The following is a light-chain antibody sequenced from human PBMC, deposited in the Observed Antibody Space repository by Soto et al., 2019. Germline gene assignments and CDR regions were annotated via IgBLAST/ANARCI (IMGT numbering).Light chain of an antibody. V-gene: IGLV2-11*01. CDR1: SSDVGGYNY. J-gene: IGLJ2*01. CDR2: DVN. Sequence: QSALTQPRSVSGSPGQSVTISCTGTSSDVGGYNYVSWYQQHPGKAPKVMIYDVNKRPSGVPDRFSGSKSGNTASLTISGLQAEDEADYYCCSYAGTYTWVFGGGTKVTVL. CDR3: CSYAGTYTWV.